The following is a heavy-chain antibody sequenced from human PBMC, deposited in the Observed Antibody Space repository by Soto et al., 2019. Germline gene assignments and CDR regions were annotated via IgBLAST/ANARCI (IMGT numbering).Heavy chain of an antibody. CDR2: IYYSGST. V-gene: IGHV4-59*01. CDR3: ARYQGYDFWSGYYTHGSYYGMDV. J-gene: IGHJ6*02. CDR1: GGSISSYY. Sequence: SETLSLTCTVSGGSISSYYWSWIRQPPGKGLEWIGYIYYSGSTNYNPSLKSRITISVDTSKNQFSLKLSSVTAADTAVYYCARYQGYDFWSGYYTHGSYYGMDVWGQGTTVTVSS. D-gene: IGHD3-3*01.